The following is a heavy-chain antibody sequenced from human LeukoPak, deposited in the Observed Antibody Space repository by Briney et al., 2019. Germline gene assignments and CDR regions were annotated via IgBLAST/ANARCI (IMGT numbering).Heavy chain of an antibody. J-gene: IGHJ6*02. CDR3: AAADSISSSSDYYYYGMDV. V-gene: IGHV1-58*01. CDR1: GFTFSSSA. Sequence: SVKVSCKASGFTFSSSAVQWVRQARGQRLEWIGLIVVGSGNTNYAQKFQERVTITRDMSTSTAYMELSSLRSEDTAVYYCAAADSISSSSDYYYYGMDVWGQGTTVTVSS. D-gene: IGHD6-13*01. CDR2: IVVGSGNT.